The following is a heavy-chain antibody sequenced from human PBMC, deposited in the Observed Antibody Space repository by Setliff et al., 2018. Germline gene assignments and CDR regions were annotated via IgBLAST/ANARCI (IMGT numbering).Heavy chain of an antibody. CDR1: EYSFTTYW. CDR3: ARINTAMVYGFDI. CDR2: IYPGDSDT. Sequence: GESLKISCKASEYSFTTYWIGWVRQMPGKGLEWMGIIYPGDSDTRYSPSFQGQVTISADKSINTAYLQWSSLKASDTAMYYCARINTAMVYGFDIWGQGTMVTVSS. J-gene: IGHJ3*02. D-gene: IGHD5-18*01. V-gene: IGHV5-51*01.